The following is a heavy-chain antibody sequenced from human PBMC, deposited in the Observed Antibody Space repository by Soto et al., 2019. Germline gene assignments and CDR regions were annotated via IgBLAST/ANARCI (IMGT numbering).Heavy chain of an antibody. CDR3: ARHRFATKNYYYCGMDV. Sequence: GKGLEWMGIIYPGDSDTRYSPSFQGQVTISADKSISTAYLQWSSLKASDTAMYYCARHRFATKNYYYCGMDVCAQRTSVTV. V-gene: IGHV5-51*01. CDR2: IYPGDSDT. J-gene: IGHJ6*01. D-gene: IGHD3-10*01.